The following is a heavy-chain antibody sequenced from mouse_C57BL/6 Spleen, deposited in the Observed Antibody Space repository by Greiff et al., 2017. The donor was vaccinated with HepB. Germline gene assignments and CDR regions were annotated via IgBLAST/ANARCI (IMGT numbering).Heavy chain of an antibody. D-gene: IGHD2-3*01. CDR3: ARDGDFYAMDY. Sequence: VQLQQPGAELVKPGASVKLSCKASGYTFTSYWMHWVKQRPGQGLEWIGMIHPNSGSTNYNEKFKSKATLTVDKSSSTAHMQLSSLTSEDSAVYYCARDGDFYAMDYWGQGTSVTVSS. V-gene: IGHV1-64*01. CDR1: GYTFTSYW. CDR2: IHPNSGST. J-gene: IGHJ4*01.